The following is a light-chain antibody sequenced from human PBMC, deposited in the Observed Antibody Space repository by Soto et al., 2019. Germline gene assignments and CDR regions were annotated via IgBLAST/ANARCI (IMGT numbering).Light chain of an antibody. Sequence: QSVLTQPPSASGTPGQRVTISCSGSSSNIGSNTVNWYQQLPGTAPKLLIYSNNQRPSGVPDRFSGSKSGTSASLAISGLQSEDEADYDCAAWDDSLNGQVFGGGTKFTVL. CDR2: SNN. J-gene: IGLJ2*01. CDR1: SSNIGSNT. V-gene: IGLV1-44*01. CDR3: AAWDDSLNGQV.